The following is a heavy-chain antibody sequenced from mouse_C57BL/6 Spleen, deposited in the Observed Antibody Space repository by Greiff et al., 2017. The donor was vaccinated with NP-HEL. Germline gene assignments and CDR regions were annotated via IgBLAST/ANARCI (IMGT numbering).Heavy chain of an antibody. CDR1: GYAFSSSW. CDR2: IYPGDGDT. V-gene: IGHV1-82*01. CDR3: AKGVTSYAMDY. Sequence: VKLQQSGPELVKPGASVKISCKASGYAFSSSWMNWVKQRPGKGLEWIGRIYPGDGDTNYNGKFKGKATLTADKSSSTAYMQLSSLTSEDSAVYFCAKGVTSYAMDYWGQGTSVTVSS. D-gene: IGHD2-12*01. J-gene: IGHJ4*01.